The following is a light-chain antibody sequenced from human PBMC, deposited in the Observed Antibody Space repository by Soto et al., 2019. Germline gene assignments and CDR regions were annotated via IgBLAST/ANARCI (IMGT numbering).Light chain of an antibody. J-gene: IGKJ5*01. Sequence: ETVMTQSPATLSVSPGERATLSCRASQSVSSSYLAWYQQKPGQAPRLLIYVASYRATGIPARFSGSGSGTEYTLTISNLQAEDFAVYYCQQFNNWPHTFGQGTRLEI. CDR2: VAS. CDR3: QQFNNWPHT. CDR1: QSVSSSY. V-gene: IGKV3-15*01.